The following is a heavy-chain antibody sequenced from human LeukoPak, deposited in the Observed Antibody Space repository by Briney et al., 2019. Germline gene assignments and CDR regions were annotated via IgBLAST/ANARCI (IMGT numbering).Heavy chain of an antibody. V-gene: IGHV4-39*01. CDR1: GGSISSNSHF. CDR3: ARHLEYISSWKGYYFDY. J-gene: IGHJ4*02. D-gene: IGHD6-13*01. Sequence: SETLSLTCTVSGGSISSNSHFWDWIRQSPGKGLEWIGTIYYSGSTYYSPSLKSRVTMSVDTSKNQFSLKLSSVTAPDTAVYYCARHLEYISSWKGYYFDYWGQGTLVTVSS. CDR2: IYYSGST.